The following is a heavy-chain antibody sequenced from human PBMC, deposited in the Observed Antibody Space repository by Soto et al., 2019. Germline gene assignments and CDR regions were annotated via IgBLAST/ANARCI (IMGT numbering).Heavy chain of an antibody. Sequence: ASVKVSCKASGYTFTSYGISWVRQAPGQGLEWMGWISAYNGNTNYAQKLQGRVTMTTDTSTSTAYMELRSLRSDDTAVYYCARKGRPDYYGSGSPSYLDYWGQGTLVTVSS. CDR3: ARKGRPDYYGSGSPSYLDY. CDR1: GYTFTSYG. J-gene: IGHJ4*02. D-gene: IGHD3-10*01. CDR2: ISAYNGNT. V-gene: IGHV1-18*01.